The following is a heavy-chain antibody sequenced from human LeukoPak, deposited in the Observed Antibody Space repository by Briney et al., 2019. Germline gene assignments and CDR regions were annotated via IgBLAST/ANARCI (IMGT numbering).Heavy chain of an antibody. J-gene: IGHJ5*02. CDR3: ARGMPSWINWFDP. D-gene: IGHD1-1*01. CDR2: INHSGGT. Sequence: PSETLSLTCAVYGGSFSDYSWTWIRQPPGKGLQWIGEINHSGGTNHNPSLMSRVIMSVDTSKNQFSLKLSSVTAADTAVYYCARGMPSWINWFDPWGQGTLVTVSS. CDR1: GGSFSDYS. V-gene: IGHV4-34*01.